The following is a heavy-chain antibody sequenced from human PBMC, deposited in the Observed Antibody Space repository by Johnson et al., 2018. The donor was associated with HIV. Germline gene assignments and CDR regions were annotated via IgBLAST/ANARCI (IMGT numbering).Heavy chain of an antibody. CDR1: GFTFSSYA. Sequence: QVQLVESGGGVVQPGRSLRLSCAASGFTFSSYAMHWVRQAPGKGLEWVAVISYDGSNKYYADSVKGRFTISRDNSKNTLYLQMNSLRAEDTAVNYCARDDLGNPFSSYDAFDIWGQGTMVTVSS. CDR3: ARDDLGNPFSSYDAFDI. J-gene: IGHJ3*02. D-gene: IGHD6-13*01. V-gene: IGHV3-30-3*01. CDR2: ISYDGSNK.